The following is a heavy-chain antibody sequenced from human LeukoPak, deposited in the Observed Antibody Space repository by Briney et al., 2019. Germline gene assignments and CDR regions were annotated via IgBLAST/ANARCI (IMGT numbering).Heavy chain of an antibody. D-gene: IGHD4-17*01. Sequence: ASVKVSRKASGGTFSSYAISWVRQAPGQGLEWMGGIIPIFGTANYAQKFQGRVTITADESTSTAYMELSSLRSEDTAVYYCARETTVTTDYYYYGMDVWGQGTTVTVSS. V-gene: IGHV1-69*13. J-gene: IGHJ6*02. CDR1: GGTFSSYA. CDR2: IIPIFGTA. CDR3: ARETTVTTDYYYYGMDV.